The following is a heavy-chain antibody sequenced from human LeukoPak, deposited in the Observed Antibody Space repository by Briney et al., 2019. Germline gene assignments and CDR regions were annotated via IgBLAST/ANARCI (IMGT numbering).Heavy chain of an antibody. CDR3: ARERSTFWFDP. V-gene: IGHV3-21*01. J-gene: IGHJ5*02. D-gene: IGHD3-16*01. Sequence: PGGSLRLSCAASGFTFSSYEMNWVRQAPGKGLELVSSISSSSSYIYYADSVKGRFTISRDNAKNSLYLQMNSLRAEDTAVYYCARERSTFWFDPWGQGTLVTVSS. CDR2: ISSSSSYI. CDR1: GFTFSSYE.